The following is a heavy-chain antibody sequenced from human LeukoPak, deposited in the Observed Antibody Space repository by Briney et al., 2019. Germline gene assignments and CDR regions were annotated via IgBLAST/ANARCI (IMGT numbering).Heavy chain of an antibody. CDR1: GFTFSSYS. J-gene: IGHJ4*02. Sequence: PGGSLRLSCAASGFTFSSYSMNWVRQAPGKGLEWVSSISSSSSYIYYADSVKGRFTISRDNSLNTLYLQMNSLRAEDTAVYYCAKAHSSGWSSYDYWGQGTLVTVSS. V-gene: IGHV3-21*04. D-gene: IGHD6-19*01. CDR3: AKAHSSGWSSYDY. CDR2: ISSSSSYI.